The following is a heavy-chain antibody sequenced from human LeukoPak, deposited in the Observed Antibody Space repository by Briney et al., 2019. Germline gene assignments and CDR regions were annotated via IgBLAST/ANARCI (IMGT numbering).Heavy chain of an antibody. CDR1: GYTFTSYG. CDR3: ARDPRPRIAAAGRWFDP. D-gene: IGHD6-13*01. J-gene: IGHJ5*02. CDR2: INPSGGST. Sequence: ASVKVSCKASGYTFTSYGISWVRQAPGQGLEWMGIINPSGGSTSYAQKFQGRVTMTRDTSTSTVYMELSSLRSDDTAVYYCARDPRPRIAAAGRWFDPWGQGTLVTVSS. V-gene: IGHV1-46*01.